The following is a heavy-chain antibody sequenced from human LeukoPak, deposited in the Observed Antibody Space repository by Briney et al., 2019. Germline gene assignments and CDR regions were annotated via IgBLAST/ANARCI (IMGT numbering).Heavy chain of an antibody. J-gene: IGHJ3*02. D-gene: IGHD2-8*01. V-gene: IGHV5-51*01. CDR2: IYPGDSDT. CDR3: ARTDIVLMVYASGGAFDI. CDR1: GYSFTSYW. Sequence: GESLKISCKGSGYSFTSYWIGWVRQMPGKGLEWMGIIYPGDSDTRYSPSFQGQVTISADKSISTAYLQWSSLKASDTAMYYCARTDIVLMVYASGGAFDIWGQGTMVTVSS.